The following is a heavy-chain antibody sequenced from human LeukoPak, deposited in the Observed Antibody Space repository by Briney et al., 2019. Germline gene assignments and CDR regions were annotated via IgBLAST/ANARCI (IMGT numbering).Heavy chain of an antibody. CDR3: ARGGGDYYDSSDAFDI. V-gene: IGHV1-2*06. CDR2: INPNSGGT. D-gene: IGHD3-22*01. J-gene: IGHJ3*02. Sequence: ASVKVSCKASGYTFTGYYMHWVRPAPGQGLEWMGRINPNSGGTNYAQKFQGRVTMTRDTSISTAYMELSRLRSDDTAVYYCARGGGDYYDSSDAFDIWGQGTMVTVSS. CDR1: GYTFTGYY.